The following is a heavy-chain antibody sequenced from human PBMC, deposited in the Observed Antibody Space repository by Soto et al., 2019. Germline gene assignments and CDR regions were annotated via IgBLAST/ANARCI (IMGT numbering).Heavy chain of an antibody. D-gene: IGHD4-4*01. V-gene: IGHV4-34*01. CDR1: GGSFSGYY. Sequence: PSETLSLTCAVYGGSFSGYYWSWIRQPPGKGLEWIGEINHSGSTNYNPSLKSRVTISVDTSKNQFSLKLSSVTAADTAVYYCARSKVRAFDIWGQGTMVTVSS. CDR3: ARSKVRAFDI. J-gene: IGHJ3*02. CDR2: INHSGST.